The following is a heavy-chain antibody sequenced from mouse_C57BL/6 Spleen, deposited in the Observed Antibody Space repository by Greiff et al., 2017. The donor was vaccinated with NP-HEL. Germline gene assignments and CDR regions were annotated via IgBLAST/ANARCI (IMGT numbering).Heavy chain of an antibody. V-gene: IGHV3-6*01. D-gene: IGHD2-3*01. CDR3: ARADGTWFAY. CDR1: GYSITSGYY. Sequence: EVKLQESGPGLVKPSQSLSLTCSVTGYSITSGYYWNWIRQFPGNKLEWMGYISYDGSNNYNPSLKNRISITRDTSKKQFFLKLNSVTTEDTATYYCARADGTWFAYWGQGTLVTVSA. CDR2: ISYDGSN. J-gene: IGHJ3*01.